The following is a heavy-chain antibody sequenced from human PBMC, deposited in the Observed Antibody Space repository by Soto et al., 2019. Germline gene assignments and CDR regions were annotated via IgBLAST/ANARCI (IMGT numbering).Heavy chain of an antibody. CDR3: AKDRDSSSWQYGVDV. V-gene: IGHV3-9*01. CDR1: GFTFDDYA. J-gene: IGHJ6*02. CDR2: ISWNSGSI. D-gene: IGHD6-13*01. Sequence: PGGSLRLSCASSGFTFDDYALRWVRQATGKGLEWVSGISWNSGSIGYADSVKGRFTISRDNAKNSLYLQMNSLRAEDTALYYCAKDRDSSSWQYGVDVWGQGTTVTVSS.